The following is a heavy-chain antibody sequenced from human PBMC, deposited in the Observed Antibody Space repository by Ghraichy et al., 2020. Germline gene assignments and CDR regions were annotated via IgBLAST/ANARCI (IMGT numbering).Heavy chain of an antibody. CDR3: ARDRPTGSFDY. CDR2: IYYSGST. J-gene: IGHJ4*02. Sequence: ESLNISCTVSGGSISSSSYYWGWIRQPPGKGLEWIGSIYYSGSTYYNPSLKSRVTISVDTSKNQFSLKLSSVTAADTAVYYCARDRPTGSFDYWGQGTLVTVSS. CDR1: GGSISSSSYY. V-gene: IGHV4-39*07. D-gene: IGHD6-6*01.